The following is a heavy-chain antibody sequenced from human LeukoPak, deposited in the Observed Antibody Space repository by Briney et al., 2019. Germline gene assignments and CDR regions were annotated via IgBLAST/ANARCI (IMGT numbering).Heavy chain of an antibody. CDR3: ARGTRMTTVTSPFDY. J-gene: IGHJ4*02. Sequence: SVKVSCKASGGTFSSYAISWVRQAPGQGLEWMGGIIPIFGTANYAQRFQGRVTITADESTSTAYMELSSLRSEDTAVYYCARGTRMTTVTSPFDYWGQGTLVTVSS. V-gene: IGHV1-69*13. CDR1: GGTFSSYA. D-gene: IGHD4-11*01. CDR2: IIPIFGTA.